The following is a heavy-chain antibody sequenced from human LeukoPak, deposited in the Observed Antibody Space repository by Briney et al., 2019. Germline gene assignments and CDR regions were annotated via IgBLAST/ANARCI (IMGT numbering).Heavy chain of an antibody. D-gene: IGHD5-18*01. J-gene: IGHJ6*03. Sequence: PSETLSLTCTVSGGSIRSYYWNWIRQPAGKGLEWIGRIYTSGSTNYNPSLKSRVTMSVDTSKNQFSLKLSSVTAADTAVYYCASHGYSYGLGYYYYYMDVWGKGTTVTVSS. CDR1: GGSIRSYY. V-gene: IGHV4-4*07. CDR2: IYTSGST. CDR3: ASHGYSYGLGYYYYYMDV.